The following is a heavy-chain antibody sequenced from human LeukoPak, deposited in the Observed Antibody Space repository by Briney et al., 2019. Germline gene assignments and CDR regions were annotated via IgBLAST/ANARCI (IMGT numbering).Heavy chain of an antibody. Sequence: SVKVSCKASGYTFTSYAISWVRQAPGQGLEWMGGIIPIFGTANYAQKFQGRVTITADESTSTAYMELSSLRSEDTAVYYCARELTYYDFWSGYLSFDYWGQGTLVTVSS. V-gene: IGHV1-69*13. CDR2: IIPIFGTA. CDR1: GYTFTSYA. J-gene: IGHJ4*02. CDR3: ARELTYYDFWSGYLSFDY. D-gene: IGHD3-3*01.